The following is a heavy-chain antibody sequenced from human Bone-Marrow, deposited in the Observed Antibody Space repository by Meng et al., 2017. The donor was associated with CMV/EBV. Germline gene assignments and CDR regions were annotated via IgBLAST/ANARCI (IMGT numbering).Heavy chain of an antibody. CDR2: IYYSGST. Sequence: SQTLSLTCAVSSYSISSSNWWGWIRQPPGKGLEWIGYIYYSGSTNYNPSLKSRVTISVDTSKNQFSLKLSSVTAADTAVYYCARDGYNLPLDIWGQGTMVTVSS. D-gene: IGHD5-24*01. V-gene: IGHV4-28*03. CDR3: ARDGYNLPLDI. CDR1: SYSISSSNW. J-gene: IGHJ3*02.